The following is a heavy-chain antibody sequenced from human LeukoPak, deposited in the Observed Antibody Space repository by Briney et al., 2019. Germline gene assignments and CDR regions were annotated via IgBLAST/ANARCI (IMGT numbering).Heavy chain of an antibody. Sequence: GASLRLSCAASGFTFSSYAMSWVRQAPGKGLEWVSAISGSGGSTYYADSVKGRFTISRDNSKNTLYLQMNSLRAEDTAVYYCAKDRVYYHDSSGDGIDAFDIWGQGTMVTVSS. CDR2: ISGSGGST. CDR3: AKDRVYYHDSSGDGIDAFDI. CDR1: GFTFSSYA. V-gene: IGHV3-23*01. J-gene: IGHJ3*02. D-gene: IGHD3-22*01.